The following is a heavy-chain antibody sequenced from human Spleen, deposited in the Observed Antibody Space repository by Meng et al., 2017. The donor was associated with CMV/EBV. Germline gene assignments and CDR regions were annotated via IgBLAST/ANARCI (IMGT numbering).Heavy chain of an antibody. J-gene: IGHJ4*02. CDR1: GYTFTGYY. Sequence: ASVKVSCKASGYTFTGYYIHWVRQAPGQGLEWIGWINPKSGDTHYAQKFQGRVTMTRDTSTSTVYMELSSLRSEDTAVYYCARDPVVGEDRGDDYWGQGTLVTVSS. D-gene: IGHD2-2*01. V-gene: IGHV1-2*02. CDR3: ARDPVVGEDRGDDY. CDR2: INPKSGDT.